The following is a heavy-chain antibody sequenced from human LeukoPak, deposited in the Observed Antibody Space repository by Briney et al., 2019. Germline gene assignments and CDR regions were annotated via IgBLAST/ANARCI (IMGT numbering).Heavy chain of an antibody. D-gene: IGHD2-8*01. V-gene: IGHV3-7*01. Sequence: GGSLRLSCTASGFTFRSYWMSWVRQAPGKGLEWVANIKQDGSEKYYVDSVKGRFTISRDNAKNSLYLQMNSLRAEDTAVYYCARVGIVLMVYAIRPFDYWGQGTLATVSS. CDR1: GFTFRSYW. J-gene: IGHJ4*02. CDR2: IKQDGSEK. CDR3: ARVGIVLMVYAIRPFDY.